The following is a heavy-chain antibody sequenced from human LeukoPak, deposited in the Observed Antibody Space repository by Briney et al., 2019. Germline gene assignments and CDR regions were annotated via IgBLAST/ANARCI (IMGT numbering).Heavy chain of an antibody. J-gene: IGHJ4*02. CDR3: ARGGGFKSFDY. Sequence: GGSLRLSCAASGFTFRSYWMSWVRQAPGKGLEWVANIKQDGSEKYYVDSVKGRFTISRDNAKNSLYLQMNSLRAEDTAVYYCARGGGFKSFDYWGQGTLVTVSS. V-gene: IGHV3-7*04. D-gene: IGHD3-16*01. CDR1: GFTFRSYW. CDR2: IKQDGSEK.